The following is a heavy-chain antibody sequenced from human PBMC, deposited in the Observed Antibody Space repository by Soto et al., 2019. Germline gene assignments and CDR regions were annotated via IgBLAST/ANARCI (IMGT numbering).Heavy chain of an antibody. D-gene: IGHD3-22*01. Sequence: SETLSLTCAVYGGSFSGYYWSWIRQPPGKGLEWIGEINHSGSTNYNPSLKSRVTISVDTSKNQFSLKLSSVTAADTAVCYCARGINYYEADAFDIWGQGTMVTVSS. CDR1: GGSFSGYY. CDR3: ARGINYYEADAFDI. CDR2: INHSGST. V-gene: IGHV4-34*01. J-gene: IGHJ3*02.